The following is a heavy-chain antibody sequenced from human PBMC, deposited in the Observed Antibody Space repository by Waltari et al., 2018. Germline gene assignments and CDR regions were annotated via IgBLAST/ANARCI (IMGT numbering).Heavy chain of an antibody. J-gene: IGHJ5*02. D-gene: IGHD3-10*01. CDR1: GGPISVYS. Sequence: QVQLQELGPGLVKPSETLSLTCPVPGGPISVYSWTWIRPPAGKGLEWIGRIYTSASTNYNPSLKSRVTMSVDTSKNQFSLKLTSLTAADTAVYYCARDSVNWFDPWGQGTLVTVSS. V-gene: IGHV4-4*07. CDR2: IYTSAST. CDR3: ARDSVNWFDP.